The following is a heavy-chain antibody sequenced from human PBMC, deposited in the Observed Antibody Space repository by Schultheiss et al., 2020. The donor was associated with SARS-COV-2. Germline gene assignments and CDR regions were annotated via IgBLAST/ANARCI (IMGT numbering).Heavy chain of an antibody. CDR2: ISYDGSNK. Sequence: GGSLRLSCAASGFTFSSYAMHWVRQAPGKGLEWVAVISYDGSNKYYADSVKGRFTISRDNSKNTLYLQMNSLRAEDTAVYYCARRSSSKPHDYWGQGTLVTVSS. CDR1: GFTFSSYA. D-gene: IGHD6-13*01. CDR3: ARRSSSKPHDY. J-gene: IGHJ4*02. V-gene: IGHV3-30*07.